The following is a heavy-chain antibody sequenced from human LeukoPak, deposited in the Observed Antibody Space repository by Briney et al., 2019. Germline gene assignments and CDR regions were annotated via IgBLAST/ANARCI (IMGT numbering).Heavy chain of an antibody. Sequence: GGSLRLSCAASGFTFSSYSMNWVRQASGKGLEWVSSISSSSSYIYYADSVKGRFTISRDNAKNSLYLQMNSLRAEDTAVYYCARAEYSGSDYYFDYWGQGTLVTVSS. J-gene: IGHJ4*02. CDR3: ARAEYSGSDYYFDY. CDR2: ISSSSSYI. D-gene: IGHD5-12*01. CDR1: GFTFSSYS. V-gene: IGHV3-21*01.